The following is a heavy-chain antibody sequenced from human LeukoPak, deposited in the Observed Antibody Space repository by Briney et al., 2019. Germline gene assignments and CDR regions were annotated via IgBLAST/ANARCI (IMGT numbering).Heavy chain of an antibody. CDR1: RFTFSISS. D-gene: IGHD2-2*01. CDR2: ISSSSSYI. J-gene: IGHJ5*02. CDR3: ARGRGYCSSTNRQNWFEP. V-gene: IGHV3-21*01. Sequence: GGSLRLSCAASRFTFSISSMNWVRQAPGKGLEWVSSISSSSSYIYYADSVKGRFTISRDNAKNSLYLQMNSLRAEDTAVYYCARGRGYCSSTNRQNWFEPWGQGTLATVSS.